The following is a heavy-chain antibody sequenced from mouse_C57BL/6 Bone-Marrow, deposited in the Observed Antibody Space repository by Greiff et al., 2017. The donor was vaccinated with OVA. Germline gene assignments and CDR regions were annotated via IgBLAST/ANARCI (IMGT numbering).Heavy chain of an antibody. CDR1: GFTFSDYY. V-gene: IGHV5-12*01. CDR3: ARRGDLLLRYDYAMDY. Sequence: EVKLMESGGGLVQPGGSLKLSCAASGFTFSDYYMYWVRQTPEKRLEWVAYISNGGGSTYYPDTVKGRFTISRDNAKNTLYLQMSRLKSEDTAMYYCARRGDLLLRYDYAMDYWGQGTSVTVSS. J-gene: IGHJ4*01. CDR2: ISNGGGST. D-gene: IGHD1-1*01.